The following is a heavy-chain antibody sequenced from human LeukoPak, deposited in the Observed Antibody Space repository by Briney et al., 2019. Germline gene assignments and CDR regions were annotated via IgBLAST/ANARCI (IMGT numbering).Heavy chain of an antibody. Sequence: GGSLRLSCAAPGFTFSSYSMNWVRQAPGKGLEWVSSISSSSSYIYYADSVKGRFTISRDNAKNALYLQTNSLRAEDTAVYYCARALISSYTIYYFDYWGQGTLVTVSS. CDR3: ARALISSYTIYYFDY. J-gene: IGHJ4*02. V-gene: IGHV3-21*01. CDR1: GFTFSSYS. D-gene: IGHD3-3*02. CDR2: ISSSSSYI.